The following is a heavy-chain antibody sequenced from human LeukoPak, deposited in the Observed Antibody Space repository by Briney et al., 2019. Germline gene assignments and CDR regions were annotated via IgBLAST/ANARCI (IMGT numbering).Heavy chain of an antibody. V-gene: IGHV4-34*01. CDR1: GGSFSGYY. J-gene: IGHJ5*02. Sequence: SETLSLTCAVYGGSFSGYYWSWIRQPPGKGLEWIGEINHSGSTNYNPSLKSRATISVDTSKNQFSLKLSSVTAADTAVYYCARGSVRGVMRRNCFDPWGQGTLVTVSS. D-gene: IGHD3-10*01. CDR2: INHSGST. CDR3: ARGSVRGVMRRNCFDP.